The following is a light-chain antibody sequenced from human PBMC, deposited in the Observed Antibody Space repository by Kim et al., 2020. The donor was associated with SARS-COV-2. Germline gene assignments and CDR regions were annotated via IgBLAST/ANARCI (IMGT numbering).Light chain of an antibody. CDR2: QDS. V-gene: IGLV3-1*01. CDR1: KLGDKY. CDR3: QAWDSSTAV. Sequence: SVSPGQTASITCSGDKLGDKYACWYQQKPRQSPVLVIYQDSKRPSGIPERFSGSNSGNTATLTISETQAMDEADYYCQAWDSSTAVFGGGTQLTVL. J-gene: IGLJ3*02.